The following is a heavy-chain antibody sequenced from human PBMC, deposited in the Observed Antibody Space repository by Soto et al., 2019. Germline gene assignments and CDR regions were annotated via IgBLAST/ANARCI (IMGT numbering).Heavy chain of an antibody. V-gene: IGHV1-2*02. CDR1: GYTFTGYY. Sequence: ASVKVSCKASGYTFTGYYMHWVRQAPGQGLEWMGWINPNSGGTNYAQKFQGRVTMTRDTSISTAYMELSRLRSDDTAVYYCARPIGYCSSTTCYPGNNWLDPWGQGTMVTVSS. CDR3: ARPIGYCSSTTCYPGNNWLDP. J-gene: IGHJ5*02. CDR2: INPNSGGT. D-gene: IGHD2-2*01.